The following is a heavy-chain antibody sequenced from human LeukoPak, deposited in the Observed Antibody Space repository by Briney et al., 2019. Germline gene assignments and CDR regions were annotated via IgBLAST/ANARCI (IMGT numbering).Heavy chain of an antibody. CDR3: AKDIYGDIVVVPAASSVSPSDY. CDR1: GFTFSSYA. J-gene: IGHJ4*02. CDR2: ISGSGGST. Sequence: GGSLRLSCAASGFTFSSYAMSWVRQAPGKGLEWVSAISGSGGSTYYADSVKGRFTISRDNSKNTLYLQMNSLRAEDTAVYYCAKDIYGDIVVVPAASSVSPSDYWGQGTLVTVSS. D-gene: IGHD2-2*01. V-gene: IGHV3-23*01.